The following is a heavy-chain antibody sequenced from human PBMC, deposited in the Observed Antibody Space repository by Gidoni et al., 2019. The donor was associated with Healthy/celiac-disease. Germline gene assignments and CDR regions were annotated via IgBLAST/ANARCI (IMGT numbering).Heavy chain of an antibody. Sequence: EVQLVESGGGLVKPGRSLRLSCTASGFTFGDYAMSWFRQAPGKGLEWVGFIRSKSYGGTTEYAASVKGRFTSSRDDSKSIAYLQMNSLKTEDTAVYYCTRWGYGDYIHYFDYWGQGTLVTVSS. CDR2: IRSKSYGGTT. CDR3: TRWGYGDYIHYFDY. J-gene: IGHJ4*02. V-gene: IGHV3-49*05. D-gene: IGHD4-17*01. CDR1: GFTFGDYA.